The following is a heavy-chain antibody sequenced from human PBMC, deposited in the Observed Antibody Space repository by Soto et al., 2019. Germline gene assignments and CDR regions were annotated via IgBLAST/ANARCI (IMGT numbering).Heavy chain of an antibody. Sequence: QVQLVQSGAEVKKPGSSVKVSCKASGGTFSSYAISWVRQAPGQGLEWMGGIIPIFGTANYAQKFQGRVTITADGSTSTAYMELRSLRAEDTDVYYCEREEDNMVRVFDPWCQGTLVTVS. CDR2: IIPIFGTA. CDR3: EREEDNMVRVFDP. J-gene: IGHJ5*02. CDR1: GGTFSSYA. D-gene: IGHD3-10*01. V-gene: IGHV1-69*01.